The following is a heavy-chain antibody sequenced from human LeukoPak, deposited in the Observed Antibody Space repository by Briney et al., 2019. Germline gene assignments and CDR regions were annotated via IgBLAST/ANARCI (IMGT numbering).Heavy chain of an antibody. V-gene: IGHV3-7*04. CDR2: INQDGSVR. J-gene: IGHJ4*02. Sequence: PGGSLRLSCAASAFTFSNYWVTWVRQAPGKGLEWVANINQDGSVRNYVDSVKGRFTISRDNTKNSVYLQMNSLRAEDTGVYYCARGGPTVTPADYWGQGTLVTVSS. D-gene: IGHD4-17*01. CDR3: ARGGPTVTPADY. CDR1: AFTFSNYW.